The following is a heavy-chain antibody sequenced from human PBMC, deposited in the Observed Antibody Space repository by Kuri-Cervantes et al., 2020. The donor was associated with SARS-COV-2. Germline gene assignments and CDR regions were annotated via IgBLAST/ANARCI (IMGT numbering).Heavy chain of an antibody. V-gene: IGHV3-7*02. CDR2: IKQDGSEK. J-gene: IGHJ4*02. Sequence: ETLSLTCAASGFTFSSYWMSWVRQAPGKGLEWVANIKQDGSEKYYVDSVKGRFTISRDNAKNSLYLQMNSLRAEDTAVYYCARGPRWSIAASFDYWGQGTLVTVSS. CDR1: GFTFSSYW. CDR3: ARGPRWSIAASFDY. D-gene: IGHD6-6*01.